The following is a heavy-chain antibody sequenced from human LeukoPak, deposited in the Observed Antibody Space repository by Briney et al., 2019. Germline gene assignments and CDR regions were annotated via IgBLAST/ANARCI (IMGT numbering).Heavy chain of an antibody. CDR3: ALRDYDFWSGYWGQIDY. CDR2: INHSGST. V-gene: IGHV4-34*01. J-gene: IGHJ4*02. D-gene: IGHD3-3*01. CDR1: GGSFSGYY. Sequence: SETLSLTCAVYGGSFSGYYWSWLRQPPGKGLEWIGEINHSGSTNYNPSLKSRVTISVDTSKNQFSLKLSSVTAADTAVYYCALRDYDFWSGYWGQIDYWGQGTLVTVSS.